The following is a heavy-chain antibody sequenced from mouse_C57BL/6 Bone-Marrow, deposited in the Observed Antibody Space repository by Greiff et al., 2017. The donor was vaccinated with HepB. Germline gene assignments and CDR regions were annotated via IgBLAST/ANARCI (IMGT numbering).Heavy chain of an antibody. CDR3: ALHYYGSSPAWFAY. J-gene: IGHJ3*01. V-gene: IGHV1-85*01. D-gene: IGHD1-1*01. CDR1: GYTFTSYD. CDR2: IYPRDGST. Sequence: QVQLQQSGPELVKPGASVKLSCKASGYTFTSYDINWVKQRPGQGLEWIGWIYPRDGSTKYNEKFKGKATLTVDTSSSTAYMELHSLTSEDSAVYFCALHYYGSSPAWFAYWGQGTLVTVSA.